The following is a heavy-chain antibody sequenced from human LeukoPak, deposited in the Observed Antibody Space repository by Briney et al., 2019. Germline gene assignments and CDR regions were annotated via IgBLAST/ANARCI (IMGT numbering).Heavy chain of an antibody. Sequence: GGSLRLSCAASVFTFSLYGMHWVRQAPGKGLEWVAVISNDGDYEYYTDSVKGRFTISRDNAKDTLYLQMDSLRREDTAVYYCAKDGRGRTFFGDIEYWGQGTLVTVSS. CDR1: VFTFSLYG. V-gene: IGHV3-30*18. CDR3: AKDGRGRTFFGDIEY. D-gene: IGHD3-10*01. J-gene: IGHJ4*02. CDR2: ISNDGDYE.